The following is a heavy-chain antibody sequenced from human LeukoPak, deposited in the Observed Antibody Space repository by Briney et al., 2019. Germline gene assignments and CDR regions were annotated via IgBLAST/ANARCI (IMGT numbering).Heavy chain of an antibody. J-gene: IGHJ5*02. D-gene: IGHD2-2*01. CDR1: EGTFSSYA. Sequence: GSSVTVSCKASEGTFSSYAISWVRQAPGQGLEWMGGIIPIFGTANYAQKFQGRVTITADESTSTAYMELSSLRSEDTAVYYCARDGTPGDIVVVPAAIGFDPWGQGTLVTVSS. V-gene: IGHV1-69*01. CDR3: ARDGTPGDIVVVPAAIGFDP. CDR2: IIPIFGTA.